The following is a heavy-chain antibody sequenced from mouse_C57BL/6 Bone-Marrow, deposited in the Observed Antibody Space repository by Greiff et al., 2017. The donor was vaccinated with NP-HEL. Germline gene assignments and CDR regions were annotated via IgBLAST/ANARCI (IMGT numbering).Heavy chain of an antibody. CDR3: ARHYYSNYFDY. J-gene: IGHJ2*01. D-gene: IGHD2-5*01. V-gene: IGHV5-6*01. CDR1: GFTFSSYG. CDR2: ISSGGSYT. Sequence: EVQVVESGGDLVKPGGSLKLSCAASGFTFSSYGMSWVRQTPDKRLEWVATISSGGSYTYYPDSVKGRFTISRDNAKNNLYLQMSSLKSEDTAMYYCARHYYSNYFDYWGQGTTLTVSS.